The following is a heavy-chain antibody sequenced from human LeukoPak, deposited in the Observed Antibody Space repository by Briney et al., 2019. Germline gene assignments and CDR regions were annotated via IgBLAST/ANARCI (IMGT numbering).Heavy chain of an antibody. V-gene: IGHV1-46*01. CDR1: GYXFTSYY. J-gene: IGHJ4*02. CDR3: ARDRYYYDSSGYIRGISFDY. CDR2: INPSGGST. Sequence: ASVKVSCKASGYXFTSYYMHWVRQSPGQGLEWMGIINPSGGSTSYAQKFQGRVTMTRDTSTSTVYMELSSLRSEDTAVYYCARDRYYYDSSGYIRGISFDYWGQGTLVTVSS. D-gene: IGHD3-22*01.